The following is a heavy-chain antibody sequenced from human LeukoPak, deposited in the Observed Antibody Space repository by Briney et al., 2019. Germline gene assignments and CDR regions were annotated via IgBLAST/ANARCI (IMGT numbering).Heavy chain of an antibody. CDR2: ISYEGSNK. D-gene: IGHD6-19*01. V-gene: IGHV3-30-3*01. J-gene: IGHJ4*02. CDR1: GFTFSSYA. Sequence: GGSLRLSCAASGFTFSSYAMHWVRQAPGKGLEWVALISYEGSNKYYADSVKGRFTISRDNSKNTLYLQMNSLRAEDTAVYYCAKDRGSVAVAGSGEYYFDYWGQGTLVTVSS. CDR3: AKDRGSVAVAGSGEYYFDY.